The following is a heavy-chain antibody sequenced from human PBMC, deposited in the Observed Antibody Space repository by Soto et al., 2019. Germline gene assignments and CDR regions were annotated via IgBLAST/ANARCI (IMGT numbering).Heavy chain of an antibody. CDR1: GLTFSSYW. Sequence: EVQLVESGGALVQTGGSVRLSCAASGLTFSSYWMHWVRQGPGKGLVWVSRIKGDGTRTNYADSVRGRFTVSRDNAKNTLYLQINSLTAEDTAVYYCARGTLTSIDMVDYWGQGTLVTVSS. J-gene: IGHJ4*02. CDR2: IKGDGTRT. D-gene: IGHD2-21*01. V-gene: IGHV3-74*01. CDR3: ARGTLTSIDMVDY.